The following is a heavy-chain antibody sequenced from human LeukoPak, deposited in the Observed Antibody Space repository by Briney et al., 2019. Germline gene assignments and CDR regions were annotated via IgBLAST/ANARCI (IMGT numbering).Heavy chain of an antibody. Sequence: GGSLRLTCAASGFTFSNYWMHWVRQAPGKGLVWVSRINNDGTNTVYADSVKGRFTFSRGNAKNTLYLQMNSLRVEDTAVYYCARGLSGPDYWGQGTLVTVSS. V-gene: IGHV3-74*01. CDR1: GFTFSNYW. CDR2: INNDGTNT. D-gene: IGHD1-26*01. CDR3: ARGLSGPDY. J-gene: IGHJ4*02.